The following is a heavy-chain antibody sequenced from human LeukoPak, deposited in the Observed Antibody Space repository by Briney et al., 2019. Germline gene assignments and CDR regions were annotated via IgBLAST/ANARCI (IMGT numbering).Heavy chain of an antibody. D-gene: IGHD3-22*01. CDR1: GFTVSSNY. CDR3: ARERYYYDSSGYYFRAFGI. CDR2: IYSGGST. V-gene: IGHV3-66*02. Sequence: QPGGSLRLSCAASGFTVSSNYMSWVRQAPGKGLEWVSVIYSGGSTYYADSVKGRFTISRDNSKNTLYLQMNSLRAEDTAVYYCARERYYYDSSGYYFRAFGIWGQGTMVTVSS. J-gene: IGHJ3*02.